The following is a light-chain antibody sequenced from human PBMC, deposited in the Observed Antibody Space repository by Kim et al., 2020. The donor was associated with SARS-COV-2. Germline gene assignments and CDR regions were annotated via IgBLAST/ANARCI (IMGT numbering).Light chain of an antibody. CDR2: GKN. CDR3: NSRDSSDNEV. J-gene: IGLJ2*01. CDR1: SLRSYY. Sequence: SSELTQDPAVSVALGQTVRITYQGDSLRSYYATWYQQKPGQAPIVVIYGKNNRPSGIPDRFSGSSSGNTASLTITGTQAGDEADYYCNSRDSSDNEVYGG. V-gene: IGLV3-19*01.